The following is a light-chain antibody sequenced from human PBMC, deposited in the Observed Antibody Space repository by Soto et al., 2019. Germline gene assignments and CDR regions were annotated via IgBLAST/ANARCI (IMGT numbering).Light chain of an antibody. V-gene: IGLV2-8*01. Sequence: QSALTQPPSASGSPGQSVTISCTGTSSDVGGYDYVSWYQQHPGKAPKLMIYDVSKRPSGVPDHFSGSKSGNTASLTVSGLQADDGADYYCSSYAGSNNLVFGGGTKVTVL. CDR2: DVS. J-gene: IGLJ2*01. CDR3: SSYAGSNNLV. CDR1: SSDVGGYDY.